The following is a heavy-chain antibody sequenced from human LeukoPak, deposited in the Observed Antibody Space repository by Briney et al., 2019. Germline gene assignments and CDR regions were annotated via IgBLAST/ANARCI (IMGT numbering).Heavy chain of an antibody. CDR2: INPNSGGT. Sequence: ASVTVSCKASGYTFTGYYMHWVRQAPGQGLEWMGWINPNSGGTNYAQKFQGRVTMTRDTSISTAYMELSRLRSDDTAAYYCARAGWIVGYDSSEVFDYWGQGTLVTVSS. CDR1: GYTFTGYY. V-gene: IGHV1-2*02. CDR3: ARAGWIVGYDSSEVFDY. D-gene: IGHD3-22*01. J-gene: IGHJ4*02.